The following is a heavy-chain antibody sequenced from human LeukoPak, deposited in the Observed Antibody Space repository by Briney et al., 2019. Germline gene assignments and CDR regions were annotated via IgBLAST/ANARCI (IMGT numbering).Heavy chain of an antibody. Sequence: GGSLRLSCAASGFTFDDYIMHWVRQAPGKSLEWVSLINWDGGSTYYADSVKGRFTISRDNAKNTLSLQMNSLRAEDTGLYYCARADGSHYGLKDYWGQGTLVTVSS. D-gene: IGHD1-26*01. V-gene: IGHV3-43*01. CDR1: GFTFDDYI. J-gene: IGHJ4*02. CDR2: INWDGGST. CDR3: ARADGSHYGLKDY.